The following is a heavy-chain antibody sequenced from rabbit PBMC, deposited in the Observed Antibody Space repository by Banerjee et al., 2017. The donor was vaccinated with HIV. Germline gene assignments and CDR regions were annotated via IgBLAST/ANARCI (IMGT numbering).Heavy chain of an antibody. CDR2: VHTGDGNT. CDR1: GFSFSSSYY. V-gene: IGHV1S45*01. J-gene: IGHJ4*01. CDR3: ARDLAGGVIGWNFGL. Sequence: QEQLEESGGDLVKPGASLTLTCTASGFSFSSSYYMCWVRQAPGKGLEWIGCVHTGDGNTYYASWAKGRFTISKTSSTTVTLQMTSLTAADTATYFCARDLAGGVIGWNFGLWGQGTLVTVS. D-gene: IGHD4-1*01.